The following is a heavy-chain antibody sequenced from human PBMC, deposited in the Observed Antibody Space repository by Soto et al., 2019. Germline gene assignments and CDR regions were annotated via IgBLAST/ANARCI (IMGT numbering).Heavy chain of an antibody. CDR1: GYSFSTFW. CDR2: IYPSDSDI. Sequence: LGESLKISCKGSGYSFSTFWIGWVRQMSGKGLEWMGIIYPSDSDIRYSPSFQGQVTISADTSISTAYLHWSGLKASDTAIYYCARLPAQYSGSYPFAGMGVWGQGTTVTVSS. D-gene: IGHD1-26*01. CDR3: ARLPAQYSGSYPFAGMGV. J-gene: IGHJ6*02. V-gene: IGHV5-51*01.